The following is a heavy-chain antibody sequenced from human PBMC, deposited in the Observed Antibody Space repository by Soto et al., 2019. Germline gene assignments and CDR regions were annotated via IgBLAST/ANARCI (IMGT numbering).Heavy chain of an antibody. CDR1: GGTHSSYA. V-gene: IGHV1-69*01. CDR3: ARDGSDYSTSGHYDP. J-gene: IGHJ5*02. D-gene: IGHD3-22*01. Sequence: QVQLVQSGAEVKKPGSSVKVSCKVTGGTHSSYAITWVRQAPGQGFEWMGGIIPIFGTRDYAQKFQGRVTITADPSTSTAYLELSGLTSDDTAVYYCARDGSDYSTSGHYDPWGQGTLVTVSS. CDR2: IIPIFGTR.